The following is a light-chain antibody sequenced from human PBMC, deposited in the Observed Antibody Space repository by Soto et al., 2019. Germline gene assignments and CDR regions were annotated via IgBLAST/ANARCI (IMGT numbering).Light chain of an antibody. V-gene: IGLV2-14*01. J-gene: IGLJ2*01. CDR3: SSYTSSSVV. CDR1: SSDVGGYNY. CDR2: EVR. Sequence: QSVLTQPASVSGSPGQAITISGTGTSSDVGGYNYVSWYQQHPGKAPKLMIYEVRNRPSGVSNRFSGSKSGNTASLTISGLQAEDEADYYCSSYTSSSVVFGGGTKLTVL.